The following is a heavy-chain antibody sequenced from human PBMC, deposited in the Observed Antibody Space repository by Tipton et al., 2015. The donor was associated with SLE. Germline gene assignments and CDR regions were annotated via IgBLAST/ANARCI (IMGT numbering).Heavy chain of an antibody. Sequence: SLRLSCTASGFTFSSYWMHWVRQAPGKGLEWVSGINWNGGSTGYGDSVKGRFTISRDNAEKSLYLQMNGLRAEDTALYYCARDLYPYGMEVWGQGTTVTVSS. CDR3: ARDLYPYGMEV. J-gene: IGHJ6*02. CDR2: INWNGGST. CDR1: GFTFSSYW. D-gene: IGHD3-10*01. V-gene: IGHV3-20*04.